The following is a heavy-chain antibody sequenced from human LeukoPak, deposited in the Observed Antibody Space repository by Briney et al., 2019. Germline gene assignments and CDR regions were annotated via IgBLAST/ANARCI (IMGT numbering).Heavy chain of an antibody. J-gene: IGHJ4*02. D-gene: IGHD2-15*01. CDR1: GDTFSNYA. V-gene: IGHV1-69*04. CDR2: IIPILGIA. Sequence: SVKVSCKASGDTFSNYAISWVRQAPGQGLEWMGRIIPILGIANYAQKFQGRVTITADKSTSTAYMELSSLRSEDTAVYYCASPATYCSGGSCSVDYWGQGTLVTVSS. CDR3: ASPATYCSGGSCSVDY.